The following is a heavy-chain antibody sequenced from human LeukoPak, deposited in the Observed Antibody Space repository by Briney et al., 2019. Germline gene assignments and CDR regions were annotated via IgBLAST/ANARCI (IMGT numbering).Heavy chain of an antibody. CDR1: GFTFSSYA. J-gene: IGHJ5*02. V-gene: IGHV3-23*01. CDR3: AKGGITMVRGVIIVPNWFDP. D-gene: IGHD3-10*01. Sequence: GGSLRLSCAASGFTFSSYAMSWVGQAPGKGLEWVSAISGSGGSTYYADSVKGRFNISRDNSKNTLYLQMNSLRAEDTAVYYCAKGGITMVRGVIIVPNWFDPWGQGTLVTVSS. CDR2: ISGSGGST.